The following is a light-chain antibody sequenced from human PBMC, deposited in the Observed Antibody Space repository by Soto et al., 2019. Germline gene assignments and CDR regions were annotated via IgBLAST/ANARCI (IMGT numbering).Light chain of an antibody. Sequence: QSALTQPASVSGSPGQSITISCTGTSSDVGGYNYVSWYQHHPGNAPKLLIYDVSTRPSGVSNRFSGSKSGNTASLTISGLQDEDDAYYYCCSYTRSSTRVFGTETKLTVL. CDR3: CSYTRSSTRV. V-gene: IGLV2-14*03. CDR1: SSDVGGYNY. J-gene: IGLJ1*01. CDR2: DVS.